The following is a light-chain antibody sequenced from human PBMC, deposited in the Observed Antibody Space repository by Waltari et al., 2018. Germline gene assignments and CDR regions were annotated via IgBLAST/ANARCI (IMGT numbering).Light chain of an antibody. V-gene: IGKV3-20*01. J-gene: IGKJ1*01. CDR2: GAS. CDR3: QHHVRLPAT. CDR1: QNIGNY. Sequence: IVLTQSPGTLSLSPGGRATLSCRASQNIGNYLAWYQQKPGQAPRLLIYGASSRAAGIPDRFSVSGSGADFSLTISRLDPEDFAVYYCQHHVRLPATFGQGTKV.